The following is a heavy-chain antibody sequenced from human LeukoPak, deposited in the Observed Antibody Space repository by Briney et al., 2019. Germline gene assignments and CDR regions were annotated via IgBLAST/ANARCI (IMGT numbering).Heavy chain of an antibody. Sequence: PGGSLRLSCAASGFTFSSYAMHWVRQAPGKGLEWVAVISYDGSNKYYADSVKGRFTISRDNSKNTLYLQMNSLRAEDTAVYYCAKEYYDSSGYYYVLGELFDYWGQGTLVTVSS. CDR1: GFTFSSYA. J-gene: IGHJ4*02. V-gene: IGHV3-30*04. CDR3: AKEYYDSSGYYYVLGELFDY. CDR2: ISYDGSNK. D-gene: IGHD3-22*01.